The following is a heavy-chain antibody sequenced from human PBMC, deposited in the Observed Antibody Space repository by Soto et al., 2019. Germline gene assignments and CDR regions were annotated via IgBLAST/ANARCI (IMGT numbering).Heavy chain of an antibody. CDR2: ISAYNGNT. J-gene: IGHJ4*02. D-gene: IGHD3-3*01. Sequence: ASVKVSCKASGYTFTSYGISCVRQAPGQGLEWMGWISAYNGNTNYAQKLQGRVTMTTDTSTSTAYMELRSLRSDDTAVYYCARLGPEWLYMPYYFDYWGQGTLVTVSS. V-gene: IGHV1-18*04. CDR1: GYTFTSYG. CDR3: ARLGPEWLYMPYYFDY.